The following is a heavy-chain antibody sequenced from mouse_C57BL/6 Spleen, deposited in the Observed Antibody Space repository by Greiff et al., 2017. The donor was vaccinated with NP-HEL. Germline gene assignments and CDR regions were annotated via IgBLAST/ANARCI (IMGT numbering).Heavy chain of an antibody. CDR3: ARNRDYGSSFYFDY. CDR2: IWTGGGT. V-gene: IGHV2-9-1*01. J-gene: IGHJ2*01. D-gene: IGHD1-1*01. CDR1: GFSLTSYA. Sequence: QVTLKVSGPGLVAPSQSLSITCTVSGFSLTSYAISWVRQPPGKGLEWLGVIWTGGGTNYNSAPKSRLSIRKDNSKSQVFLKMNSLQTDDTARDYCARNRDYGSSFYFDYWGQGTTLTVSS.